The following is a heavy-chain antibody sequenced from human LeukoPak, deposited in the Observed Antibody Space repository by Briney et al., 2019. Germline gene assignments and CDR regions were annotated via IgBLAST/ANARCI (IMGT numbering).Heavy chain of an antibody. CDR2: IYYSGST. Sequence: SETLSLTCTVSGGSISSSSYYWGWIRQPPGKGLEWIGYIYYSGSTNYNPSLKSRVTISVDTSKNQFSLKLSSVTAADTAVYYCARDCSSTSCYARDAFDIWGQGTMVTVSS. J-gene: IGHJ3*02. V-gene: IGHV4-61*01. D-gene: IGHD2-2*01. CDR1: GGSISSSSYY. CDR3: ARDCSSTSCYARDAFDI.